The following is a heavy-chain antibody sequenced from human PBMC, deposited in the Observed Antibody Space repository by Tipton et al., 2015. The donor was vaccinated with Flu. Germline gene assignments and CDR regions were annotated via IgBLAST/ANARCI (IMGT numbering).Heavy chain of an antibody. CDR3: VAGIQLSYFDY. CDR2: IYPGDSDT. Sequence: VQLVQSGAEVKKPGESLGISCKGSGYRFTTYWIGWVRQMSGQGLEWLGIIYPGDSDTRYSPSFQGQVTISADKSINTAHLQWNSLRTSDTAMYYCVAGIQLSYFDYWGLGTLVTVSS. V-gene: IGHV5-51*03. D-gene: IGHD5-18*01. J-gene: IGHJ4*02. CDR1: GYRFTTYW.